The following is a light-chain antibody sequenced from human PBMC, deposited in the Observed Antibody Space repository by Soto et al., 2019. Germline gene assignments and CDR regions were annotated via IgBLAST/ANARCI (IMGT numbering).Light chain of an antibody. V-gene: IGKV1-5*01. CDR1: QSISSW. CDR3: QQYNSYSRT. CDR2: DAS. J-gene: IGKJ1*01. Sequence: DIQMTQSHSTLSASVGDRVTITCRASQSISSWLDWYQQKPGKGHKXLIYDASSLESGVPSRFSGTRYGTAVTINLSSLQTDDGATYYGQQYNSYSRTFCQGTKVDI.